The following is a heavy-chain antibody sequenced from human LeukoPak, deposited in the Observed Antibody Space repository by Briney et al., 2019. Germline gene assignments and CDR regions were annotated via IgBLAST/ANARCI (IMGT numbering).Heavy chain of an antibody. CDR1: RFIFSDFG. V-gene: IGHV3-30*02. Sequence: GGSLRLSCAASRFIFSDFGMHWVRQAPGKGLDWVAFIRNDGSDEYYADSVKGRFIISRDNSKNTLYLQMNSLRSEDTAVYYCAKGGGDLGSGSLGYWGQGTLVTVSS. D-gene: IGHD3-10*01. CDR2: IRNDGSDE. J-gene: IGHJ4*02. CDR3: AKGGGDLGSGSLGY.